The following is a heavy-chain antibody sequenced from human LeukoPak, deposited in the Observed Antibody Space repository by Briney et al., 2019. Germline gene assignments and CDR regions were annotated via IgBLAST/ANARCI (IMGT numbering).Heavy chain of an antibody. CDR2: INPSGGST. CDR3: ATDRSGWYSAFDI. Sequence: ASVKVSCKASGYTFTSYYMHWVRQAPGQGLEWMGIINPSGGSTSYAQKFQGRVTMTRDTSTSTVYMELSSLRSEDTAVYYCATDRSGWYSAFDIWGQGTMVTVSS. D-gene: IGHD6-19*01. V-gene: IGHV1-46*01. J-gene: IGHJ3*02. CDR1: GYTFTSYY.